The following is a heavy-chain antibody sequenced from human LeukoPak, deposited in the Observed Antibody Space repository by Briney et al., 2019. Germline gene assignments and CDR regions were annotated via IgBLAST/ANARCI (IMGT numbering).Heavy chain of an antibody. D-gene: IGHD1-14*01. CDR3: ARDASETLNWFDP. CDR1: AYTFTSYY. J-gene: IGHJ5*02. CDR2: INPSGGST. V-gene: IGHV1-46*01. Sequence: ASVKVSCKASAYTFTSYYIHWVRQAPGQGLEWMGIINPSGGSTSYAQKFQGRVTMTRDTSTSTVYMELSSLRSEDTAVYYCARDASETLNWFDPWGQGTLVTVSS.